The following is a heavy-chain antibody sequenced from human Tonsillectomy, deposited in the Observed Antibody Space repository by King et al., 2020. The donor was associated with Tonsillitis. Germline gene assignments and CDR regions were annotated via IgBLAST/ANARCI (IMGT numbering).Heavy chain of an antibody. V-gene: IGHV3-23*04. J-gene: IGHJ3*02. Sequence: VQLVESGGGLVQPGGSLGLSCAASGFTFSSYAMSWVRQAPGKGLEWVSAISGSGGSTYYADSVKGRFTISRDNSKNTLYLQMNSLRAEDTAVYYCAKGDYHDSSGYSTDAFDIWGQGTMVTVSS. CDR2: ISGSGGST. CDR1: GFTFSSYA. CDR3: AKGDYHDSSGYSTDAFDI. D-gene: IGHD3-22*01.